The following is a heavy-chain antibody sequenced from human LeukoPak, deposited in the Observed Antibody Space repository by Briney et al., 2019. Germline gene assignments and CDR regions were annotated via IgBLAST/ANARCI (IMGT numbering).Heavy chain of an antibody. CDR2: IYHSGST. CDR1: GGSISSSNW. CDR3: ARDLGTSLLGFDY. Sequence: PSETLSLTCAVSGGSISSSNWWSWVRQPPGKGLEWIGEIYHSGSTNYNPSLKSRVTISVDKSKNQFSLKLRSVTAADTAVYYCARDLGTSLLGFDYWGQGTLVTVSS. V-gene: IGHV4-4*02. D-gene: IGHD7-27*01. J-gene: IGHJ4*02.